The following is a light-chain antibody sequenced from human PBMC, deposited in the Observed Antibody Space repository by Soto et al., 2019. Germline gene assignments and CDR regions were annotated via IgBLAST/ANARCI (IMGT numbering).Light chain of an antibody. V-gene: IGKV3-15*01. CDR2: GAS. CDR3: QQHHNWPLT. J-gene: IGKJ2*01. Sequence: DIVMTQSPATLSVSPGERATLSCRASQNIRSDLAWYRQKPGQAPRLLMYGASIRATGIPARFSGSGSGTDFTLTISSLQSEDLAVYYCQQHHNWPLTFGQGTRLEIK. CDR1: QNIRSD.